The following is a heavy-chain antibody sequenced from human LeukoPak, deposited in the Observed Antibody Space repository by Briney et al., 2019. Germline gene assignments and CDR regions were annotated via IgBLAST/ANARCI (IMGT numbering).Heavy chain of an antibody. J-gene: IGHJ4*02. D-gene: IGHD1-26*01. Sequence: DSVKVSCKASGYTFSGHHIHWVRQAPGQRLEWMGWILPNSGGTHYGQKFQGRVTMTGDTSINTAYIELTRLTSDDTAVYYCSRDGPSGGYMVSDYWGQGTLVTVSS. CDR2: ILPNSGGT. CDR3: SRDGPSGGYMVSDY. CDR1: GYTFSGHH. V-gene: IGHV1-2*02.